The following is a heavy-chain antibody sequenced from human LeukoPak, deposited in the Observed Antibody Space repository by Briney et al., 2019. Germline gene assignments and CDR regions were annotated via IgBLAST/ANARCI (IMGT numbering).Heavy chain of an antibody. CDR1: GGSISSYY. J-gene: IGHJ3*02. CDR2: IYTSGST. Sequence: PSETLSLTCTVSGGSISSYYWSWIRQPAGRGLEWIGRIYTSGSTNYNPSLKSRVTMSVDTSKNQFSLKLSSVTAADTAVYYCAREPLGYCSSTSCYAFDIWGQGTMVTVSS. D-gene: IGHD2-2*01. V-gene: IGHV4-4*07. CDR3: AREPLGYCSSTSCYAFDI.